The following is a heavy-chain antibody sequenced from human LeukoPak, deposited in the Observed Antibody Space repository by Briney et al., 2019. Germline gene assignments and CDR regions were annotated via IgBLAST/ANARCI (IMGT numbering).Heavy chain of an antibody. V-gene: IGHV3-11*05. D-gene: IGHD1-26*01. CDR1: GFTFTDYY. CDR3: ARDQYSLDI. Sequence: GGSLRLSCAASGFTFTDYYMSWIRQAPGKGLEWVSYISSSSSYTNYADSVKGRITISRDNAKNSLYLQMDSLGAEDTAVYYCARDQYSLDIWGQRTMVTVSS. J-gene: IGHJ3*02. CDR2: ISSSSSYT.